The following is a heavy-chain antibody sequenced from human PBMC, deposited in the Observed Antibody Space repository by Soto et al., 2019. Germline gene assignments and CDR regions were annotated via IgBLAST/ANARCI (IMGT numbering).Heavy chain of an antibody. V-gene: IGHV3-53*01. CDR2: IYSGGYT. CDR1: GFTVSNNY. D-gene: IGHD3-10*01. J-gene: IGHJ4*02. CDR3: PTNPGGGGY. Sequence: EVQLVESGGGLIQPGGSLRLSCAVSGFTVSNNYMSWVRQAPGKGLEGVSVIYSGGYTAYGDSVKGRFTISRDNSKNTRPPQMTSHGPGDTAVYNCPTNPGGGGYWGQGTLVTVSS.